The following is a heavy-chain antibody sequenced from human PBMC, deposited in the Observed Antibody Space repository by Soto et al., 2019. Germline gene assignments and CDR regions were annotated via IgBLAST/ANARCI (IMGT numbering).Heavy chain of an antibody. J-gene: IGHJ3*02. V-gene: IGHV3-30*03. Sequence: QVQLVESGGGVVQPGRSLRLSCAASGFTFSSYGMHWVRQAPGKGLEWVAVISYDGSNKYYADSVKGRFTISRDNSKNTLYLNMNSLRAEDTAVYYCARGRYSSGWDDAFDIWGQGTMVTVSS. CDR3: ARGRYSSGWDDAFDI. D-gene: IGHD6-19*01. CDR1: GFTFSSYG. CDR2: ISYDGSNK.